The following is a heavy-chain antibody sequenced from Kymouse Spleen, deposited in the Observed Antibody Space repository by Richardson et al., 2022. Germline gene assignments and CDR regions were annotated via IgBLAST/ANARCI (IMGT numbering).Heavy chain of an antibody. CDR2: ISSSSSYI. V-gene: IGHV3-21*03. CDR3: ARDLSYNWNYYYGMDV. D-gene: IGHD1-20*01,IGHD1-7*01. CDR1: GFTFSSYS. J-gene: IGHJ6*02. Sequence: EVQLVESGGGLVKPGGSLRLSCAASGFTFSSYSMNWVRQAPGKGLEWVSSISSSSSYIYYADSVKGRFTISRDNAKNSLYLQMNSLRAEDTAVYYCARDLSYNWNYYYGMDVWGQGTTVTVSS.